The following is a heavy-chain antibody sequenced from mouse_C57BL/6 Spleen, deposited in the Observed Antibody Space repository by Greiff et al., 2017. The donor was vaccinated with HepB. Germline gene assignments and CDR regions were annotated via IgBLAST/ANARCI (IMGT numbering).Heavy chain of an antibody. D-gene: IGHD2-5*01. V-gene: IGHV1-49*01. J-gene: IGHJ4*01. CDR1: YFAFMASA. Sequence: LVESGAELVRPGSSVKLSCKDSYFAFMASAMHWVKQRPGHGLEWIGSFTMYSDATEYSENFKGKATLTANTSSSTAYMELSSLTSEDSAVYYCARAYYSNHYAMDYWGQGTSVTVSS. CDR3: ARAYYSNHYAMDY. CDR2: FTMYSDAT.